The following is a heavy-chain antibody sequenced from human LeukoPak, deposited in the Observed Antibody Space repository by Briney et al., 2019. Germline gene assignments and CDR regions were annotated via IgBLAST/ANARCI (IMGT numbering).Heavy chain of an antibody. CDR1: GGSIGSGTHY. D-gene: IGHD3-16*01. V-gene: IGHV4-31*03. CDR3: AASSGVTLGRF. CDR2: IYHTGIT. J-gene: IGHJ4*02. Sequence: SESLSLTCTVSGGSIGSGTHYYNWIRQHPGKGLEWIGYIYHTGITSYNPSLRGRVTMSVDTYMNQVSLKLTSLTAADTAVYYCAASSGVTLGRFWGQGTLVTVSS.